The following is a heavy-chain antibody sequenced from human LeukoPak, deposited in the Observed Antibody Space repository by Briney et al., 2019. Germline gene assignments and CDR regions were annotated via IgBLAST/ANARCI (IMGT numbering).Heavy chain of an antibody. D-gene: IGHD3-3*01. CDR2: IYHSGST. J-gene: IGHJ5*02. Sequence: SETLSLTCAVSGGSISSGGYSWSWIRQPPGKGLEWIGYIYHSGSTYYNPSLESRVTISVDRSKNQFSLKLSSVTAADTAVYYCARGDFWSGSVPAFDPWGQGTLVAVSS. CDR3: ARGDFWSGSVPAFDP. V-gene: IGHV4-30-2*01. CDR1: GGSISSGGYS.